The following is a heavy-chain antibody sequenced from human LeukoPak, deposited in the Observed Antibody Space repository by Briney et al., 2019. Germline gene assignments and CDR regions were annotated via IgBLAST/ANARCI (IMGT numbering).Heavy chain of an antibody. CDR2: ISGSGGSP. Sequence: PGGSLRLSCGASGFTFYGYAMSWVRQAPGKGPEWVSGISGSGGSPYYADSVKGRFTISRDNSKNTLYLQMNSLSDEDTAVYYCAKKWGVGTTTLDYFDYWGQGTLVTVSS. D-gene: IGHD1-26*01. CDR1: GFTFYGYA. V-gene: IGHV3-23*01. J-gene: IGHJ4*02. CDR3: AKKWGVGTTTLDYFDY.